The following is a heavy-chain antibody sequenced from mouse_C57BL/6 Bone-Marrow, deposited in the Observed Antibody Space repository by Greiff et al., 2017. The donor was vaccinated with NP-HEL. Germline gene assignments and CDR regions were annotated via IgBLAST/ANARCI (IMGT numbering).Heavy chain of an antibody. CDR2: IDPETGGT. CDR3: TRADYGNYERYAMDY. J-gene: IGHJ4*01. D-gene: IGHD2-1*01. Sequence: QVQLKQSGAELVRPGASVTLSCKASGYTFTDYEMHWVKQTPVHGLEWIGAIDPETGGTAYNQKFKGKAILTADKSSSTAYMELRSLTSEDSAFDYCTRADYGNYERYAMDYWGQGTSVTVSS. CDR1: GYTFTDYE. V-gene: IGHV1-15*01.